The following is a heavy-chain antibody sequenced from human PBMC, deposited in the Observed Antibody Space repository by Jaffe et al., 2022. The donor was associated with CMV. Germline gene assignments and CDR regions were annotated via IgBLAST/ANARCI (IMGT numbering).Heavy chain of an antibody. CDR3: ARDLVVVVAATRLSRDYGMDV. J-gene: IGHJ6*02. V-gene: IGHV1-46*01. D-gene: IGHD2-15*01. CDR2: INPSGGST. Sequence: QVQLVQSGAEVKKPGASVKVSCKASGYTFTSYYMHWVRQAPGQGLEWMGIINPSGGSTSYAQKFQGRVTMTRDTSTSTVYMELSSLRSEDTAVYYCARDLVVVVAATRLSRDYGMDVWGQGTTVTVSS. CDR1: GYTFTSYY.